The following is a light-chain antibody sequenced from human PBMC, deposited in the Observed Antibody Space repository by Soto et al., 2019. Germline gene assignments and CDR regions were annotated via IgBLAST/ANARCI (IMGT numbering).Light chain of an antibody. J-gene: IGLJ2*01. CDR3: SAYSSGATHVV. CDR2: DVN. CDR1: SNDIGGLYNY. V-gene: IGLV2-14*03. Sequence: QSALTQPASVSGSPGQSITISCTGTSNDIGGLYNYVSWYQQHPGKAPKLLIYDVNDRPSGVSDRFSGSKSGNTASLTISGLQAEDEADYFCSAYSSGATHVVFGGGTKLTVL.